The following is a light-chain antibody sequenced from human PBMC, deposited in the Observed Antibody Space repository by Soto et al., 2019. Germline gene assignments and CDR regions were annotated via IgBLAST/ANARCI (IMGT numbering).Light chain of an antibody. CDR2: DVS. CDR3: CSYAGSSNWV. V-gene: IGLV2-11*01. Sequence: QSALTQPRSVSGSPGQSVTISCTGTRSDVGAYNYVSWYQQHPGKAPKLMIYDVSKRPSGVPDRFSGSKSGNTASLTISGLQAEDEADYYCCSYAGSSNWVFGGGTKVTVL. J-gene: IGLJ3*02. CDR1: RSDVGAYNY.